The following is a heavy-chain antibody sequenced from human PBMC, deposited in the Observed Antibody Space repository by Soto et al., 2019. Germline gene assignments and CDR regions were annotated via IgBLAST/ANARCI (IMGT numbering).Heavy chain of an antibody. CDR3: AKDYSTVTTDPLSVVLFDY. CDR1: ASTFSSYW. CDR2: ISGDGSST. V-gene: IGHV3-74*01. J-gene: IGHJ4*02. Sequence: GGSLRLSCAASASTFSSYWMHWVRQAPGEGLVWVSRISGDGSSTGYADSVKGRFTISRDNSKNTVYLQMNSLRAEDTAVYYCAKDYSTVTTDPLSVVLFDYWGQGALVTVSS. D-gene: IGHD4-17*01.